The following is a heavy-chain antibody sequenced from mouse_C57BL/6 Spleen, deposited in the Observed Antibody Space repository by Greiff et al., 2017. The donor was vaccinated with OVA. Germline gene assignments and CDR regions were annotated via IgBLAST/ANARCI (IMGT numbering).Heavy chain of an antibody. CDR2: IDPSDSET. CDR3: ARSDGYSYWYFDV. V-gene: IGHV1-52*01. Sequence: QVQLQQPGAELVRPGSSVKLSCKASGYTFPSYWMHWVKQRPIQGLEWIGNIDPSDSETHYNQKFKDKATLTVDKSSSTAYMQLSSLTSEDSAVYYCARSDGYSYWYFDVWGTGTTVTVSS. CDR1: GYTFPSYW. D-gene: IGHD2-3*01. J-gene: IGHJ1*03.